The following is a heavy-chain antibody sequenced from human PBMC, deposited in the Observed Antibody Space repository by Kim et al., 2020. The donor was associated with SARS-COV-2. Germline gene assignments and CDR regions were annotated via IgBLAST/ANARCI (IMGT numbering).Heavy chain of an antibody. D-gene: IGHD3-22*01. CDR1: GFTFSSYG. CDR3: AKPRGYSSGYYYGWYYYGMDV. V-gene: IGHV3-33*06. CDR2: IWYDGSNK. Sequence: GGSLRLSCAASGFTFSSYGMHWVRQAPGKGLEWVAVIWYDGSNKYYADSVKGRFTISRDNSKNTLYLQMNSLRAEDTAVYYCAKPRGYSSGYYYGWYYYGMDVWGQGTTVTVSS. J-gene: IGHJ6*02.